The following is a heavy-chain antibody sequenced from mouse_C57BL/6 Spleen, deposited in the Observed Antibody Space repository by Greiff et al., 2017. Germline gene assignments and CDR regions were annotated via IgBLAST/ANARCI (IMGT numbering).Heavy chain of an antibody. CDR3: ALITSVGADWYFDV. CDR2: INPSTGGT. V-gene: IGHV1-22*01. Sequence: VQLQQSGPELVKPGASVKMSCKASGYTFTDYNMPWVQQSHGKSLEWIGYINPSTGGTSYNQKFKGKATLTVNKSSSTAYMELRCLTSEDSAVDYCALITSVGADWYFDVWGTGTTVTVSS. J-gene: IGHJ1*03. D-gene: IGHD1-1*01. CDR1: GYTFTDYN.